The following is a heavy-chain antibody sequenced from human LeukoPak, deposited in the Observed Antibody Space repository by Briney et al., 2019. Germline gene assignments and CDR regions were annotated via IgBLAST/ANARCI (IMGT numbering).Heavy chain of an antibody. V-gene: IGHV3-21*01. Sequence: GESLRLSCAASGFTFSSYNMNWVRQAPGKGLEWVSSIGSSSSYIYYADSVKGRFTISRDNAKNSLYLQMNSLRAEDTAVYYCAGSWGYYFDYWGQGTLVTVSS. J-gene: IGHJ4*02. CDR2: IGSSSSYI. CDR1: GFTFSSYN. CDR3: AGSWGYYFDY. D-gene: IGHD7-27*01.